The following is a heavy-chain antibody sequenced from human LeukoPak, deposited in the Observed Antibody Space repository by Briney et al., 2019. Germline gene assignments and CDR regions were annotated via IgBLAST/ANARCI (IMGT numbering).Heavy chain of an antibody. J-gene: IGHJ5*02. D-gene: IGHD4-11*01. Sequence: ASVKVSCKASGYTFTSYGISWVRQAPGQGLEWMGWISDYNGNTNYAQRLQGRVTMTTDTSTSTAYMELRSLRSDDTAVYYCARDLYRDSLPVSWFDPWGQGTLVTVSS. V-gene: IGHV1-18*01. CDR3: ARDLYRDSLPVSWFDP. CDR1: GYTFTSYG. CDR2: ISDYNGNT.